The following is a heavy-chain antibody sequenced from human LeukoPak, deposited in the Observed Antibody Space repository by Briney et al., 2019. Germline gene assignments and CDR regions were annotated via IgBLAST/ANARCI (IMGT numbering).Heavy chain of an antibody. CDR1: AFTFSTYS. CDR3: ARALGSGWSDY. Sequence: GSLRLSCAASAFTFSTYSMNWVRQPPGKGLKWIGNIYYTGSTYYNPSLRSRVTISGDTSKNQLSLKLSSVTAADTAVYYCARALGSGWSDYWGQGTLVTVSS. D-gene: IGHD6-19*01. V-gene: IGHV4-59*12. J-gene: IGHJ4*02. CDR2: IYYTGST.